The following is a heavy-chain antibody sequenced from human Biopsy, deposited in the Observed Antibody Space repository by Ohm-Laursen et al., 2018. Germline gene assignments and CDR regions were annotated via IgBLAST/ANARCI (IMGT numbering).Heavy chain of an antibody. D-gene: IGHD3-16*01. Sequence: SLRLSCAASGFIFSTYTMNRVRQAPGKGLEWVSMIHGSGRTDYADSVKGRFTVSRDNSKDTVYLQMNALRVDDTAMYYCAGAGGHSFWGQGALVTVSP. V-gene: IGHV3-66*01. CDR1: GFIFSTYT. J-gene: IGHJ4*02. CDR2: IHGSGRT. CDR3: AGAGGHSF.